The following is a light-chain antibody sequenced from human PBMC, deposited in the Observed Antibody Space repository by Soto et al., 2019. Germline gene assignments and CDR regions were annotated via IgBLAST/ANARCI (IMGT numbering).Light chain of an antibody. J-gene: IGLJ3*02. CDR1: SSNIGSNS. V-gene: IGLV1-44*01. CDR3: AAWDDSLNGVV. CDR2: SSN. Sequence: QAVVTQPPSASGTPGQRVTISCSGSSSNIGSNSVNWYQRLPGTAPKLLIYSSNQRPSGVPDRISGSKSGTSASLAISGLQSEDEADYYCAAWDDSLNGVVFGGGTKVTVL.